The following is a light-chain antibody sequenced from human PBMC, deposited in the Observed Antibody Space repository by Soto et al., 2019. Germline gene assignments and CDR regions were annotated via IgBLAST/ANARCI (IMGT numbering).Light chain of an antibody. CDR2: GAS. V-gene: IGKV1-33*01. Sequence: DIQMTQSPSSLSASVGDRVTITCQASQGISNYLNWYQQRPGKAPKLLIYGASNLETGVPSRFSGSGSGTDFTFTISSLQPEDIATDYCQHYDNLLVTFGPGTKVDFK. CDR3: QHYDNLLVT. CDR1: QGISNY. J-gene: IGKJ3*01.